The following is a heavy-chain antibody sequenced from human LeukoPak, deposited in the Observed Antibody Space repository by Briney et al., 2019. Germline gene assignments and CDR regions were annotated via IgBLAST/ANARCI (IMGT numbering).Heavy chain of an antibody. V-gene: IGHV3-53*01. D-gene: IGHD4-17*01. CDR2: IYRGGST. CDR1: GFTVSSNY. CDR3: ARSPDYGDPYWYFDL. J-gene: IGHJ2*01. Sequence: GGSLRLSCAASGFTVSSNYMSWVRRAPGKGLEWVSVIYRGGSTHYAGSVEGRFTISRDKSKNTVYLQLNSLRAEGTAVYYCARSPDYGDPYWYFDLWGRGTLVTVSS.